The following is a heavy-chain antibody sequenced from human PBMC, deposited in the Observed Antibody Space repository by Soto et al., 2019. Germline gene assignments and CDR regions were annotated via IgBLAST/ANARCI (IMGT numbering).Heavy chain of an antibody. CDR1: GYAFTSYG. J-gene: IGHJ4*02. V-gene: IGHV1-18*04. CDR2: ISAYNGNT. CDR3: ARGFDPRYACPWQLMLYQELFEY. Sequence: ASVKVSCKASGYAFTSYGSSWVRQAPGQGREWMGWISAYNGNTNYAQKLQGRVTMTTDTSTSTAYMELRSLRSDDTAVYYCARGFDPRYACPWQLMLYQELFEYWGQGTTGTVSS. D-gene: IGHD2-8*01.